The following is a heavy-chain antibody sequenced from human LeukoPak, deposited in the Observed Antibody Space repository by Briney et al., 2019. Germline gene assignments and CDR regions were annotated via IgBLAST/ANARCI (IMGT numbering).Heavy chain of an antibody. J-gene: IGHJ3*02. V-gene: IGHV3-53*01. D-gene: IGHD6-19*01. Sequence: GGSLRLSCAASGFTVSSNYMSWVRQAPGKGPEWVSVIYSGGSTYYADSVKGRFTISRDNSKNTLYLQMNSLRAEDTAVYYCGRWLANSDAFDIWGQGTMVTVSS. CDR1: GFTVSSNY. CDR2: IYSGGST. CDR3: GRWLANSDAFDI.